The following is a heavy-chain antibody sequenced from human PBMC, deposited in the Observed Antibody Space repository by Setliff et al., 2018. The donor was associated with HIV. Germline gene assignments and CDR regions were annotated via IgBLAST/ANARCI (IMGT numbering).Heavy chain of an antibody. Sequence: KASETLSLTCTVSGGSISSYYWSWIRQPPGKGLEWIGYIYPNGSTNYNPSLKSRVTISVDTSKNQLSLKLSSVTAADTAVYYCARGRSRYYYDGSGYYVDYWGQGTLVTVSS. J-gene: IGHJ4*02. CDR3: ARGRSRYYYDGSGYYVDY. V-gene: IGHV4-59*01. D-gene: IGHD3-22*01. CDR2: IYPNGST. CDR1: GGSISSYY.